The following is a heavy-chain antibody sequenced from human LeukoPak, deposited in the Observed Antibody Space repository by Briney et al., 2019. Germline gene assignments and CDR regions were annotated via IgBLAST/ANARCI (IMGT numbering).Heavy chain of an antibody. CDR3: ARHRGYGSGWYGFDY. CDR1: GGSISGYS. D-gene: IGHD6-19*01. CDR2: IYYSGRT. J-gene: IGHJ4*02. V-gene: IGHV4-59*08. Sequence: SETLFLTCTVSGGSISGYSWNWIRQPPGKGLEWIGSIYYSGRTNYNPSLESRVTISVDTSKNQFSLQLNSVTAADTAVYYCARHRGYGSGWYGFDYWGQGTLVTVSS.